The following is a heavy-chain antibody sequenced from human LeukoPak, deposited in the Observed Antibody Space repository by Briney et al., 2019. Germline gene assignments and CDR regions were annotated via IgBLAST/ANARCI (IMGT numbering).Heavy chain of an antibody. CDR3: ARDRYYDSSGYYLDAFDI. V-gene: IGHV1-69*05. Sequence: GASVKVSCKASGSTFSSYAISWVRQAPGQGLEWMGGIIPIFGTANYAQKFQGRVTITTDESTSTAYMELSSLRSEDTAVYYCARDRYYDSSGYYLDAFDIWGQGTMVTVSS. CDR2: IIPIFGTA. CDR1: GSTFSSYA. J-gene: IGHJ3*02. D-gene: IGHD3-22*01.